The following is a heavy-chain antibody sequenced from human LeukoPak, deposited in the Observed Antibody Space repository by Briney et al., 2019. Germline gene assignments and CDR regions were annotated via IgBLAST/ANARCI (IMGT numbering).Heavy chain of an antibody. J-gene: IGHJ3*02. V-gene: IGHV3-30*03. Sequence: GGSLRLSCAASGFTFSSYDMHWVRQAPGKGLEWVAVIPYDGRNTYYADSVKGRFTISRDNSKNTLYLQMNSLRAEDTAVYYCARASRFDYDILTGLTDAFDIWGQGTMVTVSS. CDR1: GFTFSSYD. D-gene: IGHD3-9*01. CDR2: IPYDGRNT. CDR3: ARASRFDYDILTGLTDAFDI.